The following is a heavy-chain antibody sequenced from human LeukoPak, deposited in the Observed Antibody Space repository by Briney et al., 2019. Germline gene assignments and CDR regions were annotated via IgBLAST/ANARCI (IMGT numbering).Heavy chain of an antibody. CDR3: ARGGSSGSISPHFDH. CDR1: GGSISSHY. CDR2: IYYSGST. D-gene: IGHD3-22*01. Sequence: PSETLSLTCTVSGGSISSHYWSWIRQPPGKGLGWIGYIYYSGSTNYNPSLKSRVTISVDTSKNQFSLKLSSVTAADTAVYYCARGGSSGSISPHFDHWGQGTLVTVSS. J-gene: IGHJ4*02. V-gene: IGHV4-59*11.